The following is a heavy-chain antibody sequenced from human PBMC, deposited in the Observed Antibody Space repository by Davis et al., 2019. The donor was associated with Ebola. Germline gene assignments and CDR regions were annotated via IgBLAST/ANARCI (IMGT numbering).Heavy chain of an antibody. D-gene: IGHD3-16*02. CDR3: AKGALTDDYVWGSYRYDY. CDR2: ISGSGGST. J-gene: IGHJ4*02. V-gene: IGHV3-23*01. CDR1: GFTFSSYA. Sequence: ESLKISCAASGFTFSSYAMSWVRQAPGKGLEWVSAISGSGGSTYYADSVKGRFTISRDNSKNTLYLQMNSLRAEDTAVYYCAKGALTDDYVWGSYRYDYWGQGTLVTVSS.